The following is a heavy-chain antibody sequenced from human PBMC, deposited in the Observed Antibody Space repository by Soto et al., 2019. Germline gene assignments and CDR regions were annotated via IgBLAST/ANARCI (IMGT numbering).Heavy chain of an antibody. J-gene: IGHJ4*02. CDR1: GYTFTSYG. D-gene: IGHD3-3*01. CDR3: ARGVDFWSGYYWVSLGF. V-gene: IGHV1-18*01. Sequence: PRPPVKVSCKASGYTFTSYGISWVRQAPGQGLEWMGWISAYNGNTNYAQKLQGRVTMTTDTSTSTAYMELRSLRSDDTAVYYCARGVDFWSGYYWVSLGFWGQGTLVTVSS. CDR2: ISAYNGNT.